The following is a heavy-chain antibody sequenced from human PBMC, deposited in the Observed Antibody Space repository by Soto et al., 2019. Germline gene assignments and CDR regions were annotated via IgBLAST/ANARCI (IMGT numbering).Heavy chain of an antibody. D-gene: IGHD3-22*01. CDR1: GGSFSGYY. CDR3: APLGDDSSVCPLCQSDY. CDR2: INHSGST. J-gene: IGHJ4*02. Sequence: SETLSLTCAVYGGSFSGYYWSWIRQPPGKGLEWIGEINHSGSTNYNPSLKSRVTISVDTSKNQFSLKLSSVTAADTAVYYCAPLGDDSSVCPLCQSDYWGQGTLVTVS. V-gene: IGHV4-34*01.